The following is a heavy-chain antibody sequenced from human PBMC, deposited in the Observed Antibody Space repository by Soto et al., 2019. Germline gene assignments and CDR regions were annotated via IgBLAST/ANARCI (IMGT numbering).Heavy chain of an antibody. CDR2: IFFSGTT. J-gene: IGHJ6*02. CDR1: GSSTRSGDHL. CDR3: ARTDRAIFYGMDV. D-gene: IGHD3-22*01. Sequence: QVQLQESDPGLVTPSQTLSLTCSVSGSSTRSGDHLWSWIRQPPGKGLEWIGYIFFSGTTHYNPSLESRVRLSIDTSRNQFSLKVSSVTAADTAVYHCARTDRAIFYGMDVWGQGTTVTVSS. V-gene: IGHV4-30-4*08.